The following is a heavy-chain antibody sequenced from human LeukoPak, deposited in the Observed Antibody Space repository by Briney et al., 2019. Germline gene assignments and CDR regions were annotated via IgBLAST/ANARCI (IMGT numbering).Heavy chain of an antibody. V-gene: IGHV3-11*03. J-gene: IGHJ4*02. CDR2: ISGSTTYT. D-gene: IGHD1-26*01. CDR3: ATPSVPYSGSFFALPHPDYFYF. CDR1: GFTFSNYY. Sequence: KAGGSLRLSCAASGFTFSNYYMSWIRQAPGKGLEWVSFISGSTTYTNYADSVEGRFTISRDNAKNSLHLQMNSLRAEDTAVYYCATPSVPYSGSFFALPHPDYFYFWGQGTLVTVSS.